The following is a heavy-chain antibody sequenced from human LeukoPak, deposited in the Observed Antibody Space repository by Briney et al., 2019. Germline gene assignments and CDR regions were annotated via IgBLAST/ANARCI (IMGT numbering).Heavy chain of an antibody. CDR1: GFTFSSYG. CDR2: IWYDGSNK. CDR3: ASDILTGLDAFDI. D-gene: IGHD3-9*01. J-gene: IGHJ3*02. V-gene: IGHV3-33*01. Sequence: PGGSLRLSCAASGFTFSSYGMHWVRRAPGKGLEWVAVIWYDGSNKYYADSVKGRFTISRDNSKNTLYLQMNSLRAEDTAVYYCASDILTGLDAFDIWGQGTMVTVSS.